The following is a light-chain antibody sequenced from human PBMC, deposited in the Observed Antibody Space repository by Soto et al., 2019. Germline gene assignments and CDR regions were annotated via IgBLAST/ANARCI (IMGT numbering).Light chain of an antibody. CDR2: GAS. CDR3: QQYNNWLIT. CDR1: QNIISN. V-gene: IGKV3-15*01. Sequence: EIVMKKTPATVSVSKRERVTLSCMASQNIISNLAWYQQKSGQAPRLLIYGASTRATDIPARFSGSGSGTEFTLTISILQSEDFAVHYCQQYNNWLITFAQGTRLEIK. J-gene: IGKJ5*01.